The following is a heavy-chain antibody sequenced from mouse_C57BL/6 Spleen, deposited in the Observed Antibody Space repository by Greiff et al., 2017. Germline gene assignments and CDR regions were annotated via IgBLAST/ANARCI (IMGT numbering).Heavy chain of an antibody. V-gene: IGHV1-64*01. CDR3: ARQFTTVVATDY. CDR2: IHPNSGST. J-gene: IGHJ2*01. Sequence: QVQLQQPGAELVKPGASVKLSCKASGYTFTSYWMHWVKQRPGQGLEWIGMIHPNSGSTNYNEKFKSKATLTVDKSSSTAYMQLSSLTSEDSAVXYCARQFTTVVATDYWGQGTTLTVSS. D-gene: IGHD1-1*01. CDR1: GYTFTSYW.